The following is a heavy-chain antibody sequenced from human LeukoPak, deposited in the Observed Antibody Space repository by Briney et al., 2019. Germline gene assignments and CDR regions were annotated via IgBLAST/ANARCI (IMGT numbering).Heavy chain of an antibody. V-gene: IGHV1-2*02. J-gene: IGHJ5*02. CDR2: INPNSGGT. Sequence: ASVKVSCKASGYTFTGYYMHWVRQAPGQGLEWMGWINPNSGGTNYAQKFQGRVTMTRDTSISTAYMELSRLRSDDTAVYYCARAPRTTTVVTHNWFDPWGQGTLVTASS. CDR3: ARAPRTTTVVTHNWFDP. D-gene: IGHD4-23*01. CDR1: GYTFTGYY.